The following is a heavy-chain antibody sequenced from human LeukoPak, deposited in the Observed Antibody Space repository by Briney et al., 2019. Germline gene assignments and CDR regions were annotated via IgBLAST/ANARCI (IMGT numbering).Heavy chain of an antibody. J-gene: IGHJ3*02. V-gene: IGHV4-39*07. CDR3: ARKQWLVLADAFDI. Sequence: SETLSLTCTVSGGSISSSSYYWGWIRQPPGKGLEWIGSIYYSGSTNYNPSLKSRVTISIDTSKNQFSLRLSSVTAADTAVYYCARKQWLVLADAFDIWGQGTMVTVSS. CDR1: GGSISSSSYY. D-gene: IGHD6-19*01. CDR2: IYYSGST.